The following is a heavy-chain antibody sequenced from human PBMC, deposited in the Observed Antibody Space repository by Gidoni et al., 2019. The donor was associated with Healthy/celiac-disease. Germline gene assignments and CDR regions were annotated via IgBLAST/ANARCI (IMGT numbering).Heavy chain of an antibody. J-gene: IGHJ3*02. V-gene: IGHV3-21*01. D-gene: IGHD6-19*01. CDR3: ARDLRPRSWYSSGSEIDAFDI. Sequence: EVQLVESGGGLVKPGGSLRLSCAASGFTFSSYSMKWVRQAPGKGLEWVSSISSSSSYIYYADSVKGRFTISRDNAKNSLYLQMNSLRAEDTAVYYCARDLRPRSWYSSGSEIDAFDIWGQGTMVTVSS. CDR2: ISSSSSYI. CDR1: GFTFSSYS.